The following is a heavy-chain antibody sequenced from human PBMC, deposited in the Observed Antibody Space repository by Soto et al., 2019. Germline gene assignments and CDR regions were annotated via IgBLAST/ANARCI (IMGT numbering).Heavy chain of an antibody. CDR2: IYHSGST. CDR1: GGSISSGGYS. J-gene: IGHJ4*02. CDR3: ARDTTYYYDSSGYYYRKHFDY. V-gene: IGHV4-30-2*01. D-gene: IGHD3-22*01. Sequence: SETLSLTCAVSGGSISSGGYSWSWIRQPPGKGLEWIGYIYHSGSTYYNPSLKSRVTISVDRSKNQFSLKLSSVTAADTAVYYCARDTTYYYDSSGYYYRKHFDYWGQGTLVTVSS.